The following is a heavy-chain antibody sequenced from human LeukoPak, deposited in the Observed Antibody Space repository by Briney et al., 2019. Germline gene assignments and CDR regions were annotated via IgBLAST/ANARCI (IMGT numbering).Heavy chain of an antibody. Sequence: KPSETLSLTCTVSGDSISDFSWTWLRQPPGKGLEWIGFISSSGTSHYSPSLESRVTFSLDTSKSQFSLSLKSVTAADTAVYYCARVFRGAVTSNWFDPWGQGILVTVSS. CDR1: GDSISDFS. J-gene: IGHJ5*02. D-gene: IGHD3-3*01. CDR2: ISSSGTS. CDR3: ARVFRGAVTSNWFDP. V-gene: IGHV4-59*01.